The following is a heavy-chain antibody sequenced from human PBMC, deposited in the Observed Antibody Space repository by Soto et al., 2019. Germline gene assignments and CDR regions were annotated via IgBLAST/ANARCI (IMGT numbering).Heavy chain of an antibody. J-gene: IGHJ4*02. Sequence: VSCKASGYTFPSYSISWVRQAPGQGLEWMGLISAYNGNTNYAQKLQGRVTMTTDTSTSTAYMELRSLRSDDTAVYYCARDRPGGASVDWGQGTLVTVSS. CDR3: ARDRPGGASVD. D-gene: IGHD1-26*01. CDR2: ISAYNGNT. CDR1: GYTFPSYS. V-gene: IGHV1-18*01.